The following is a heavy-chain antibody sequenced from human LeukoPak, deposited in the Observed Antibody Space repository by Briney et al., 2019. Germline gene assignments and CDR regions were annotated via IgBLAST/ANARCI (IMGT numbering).Heavy chain of an antibody. CDR2: INPNSGGT. Sequence: ASVKVSCKVSGYTFTGYYMHWVRQAPGQGLEWMGWINPNSGGTNYAQKFQGRVTMTRDTSISTAYMELSRLRSDDTAVYYCARGLVGATPFDYWGQGTLVTVSS. V-gene: IGHV1-2*02. J-gene: IGHJ4*02. CDR3: ARGLVGATPFDY. CDR1: GYTFTGYY. D-gene: IGHD1-26*01.